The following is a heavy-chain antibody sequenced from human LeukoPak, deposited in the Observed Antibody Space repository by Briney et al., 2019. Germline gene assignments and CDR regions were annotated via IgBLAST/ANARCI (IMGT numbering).Heavy chain of an antibody. V-gene: IGHV4-59*01. CDR3: ARIYCGGDCYEGRWFDP. CDR2: IYYSGST. CDR1: GGSISSYY. J-gene: IGHJ5*02. D-gene: IGHD2-21*02. Sequence: KPSETLSLTCTVSGGSISSYYWSWIRQPPGKGLEWIGYIYYSGSTNYNPSLKSRVTISVDTSKNQFSLKLSSVTAADTAVYYCARIYCGGDCYEGRWFDPWGQGTLVTVSS.